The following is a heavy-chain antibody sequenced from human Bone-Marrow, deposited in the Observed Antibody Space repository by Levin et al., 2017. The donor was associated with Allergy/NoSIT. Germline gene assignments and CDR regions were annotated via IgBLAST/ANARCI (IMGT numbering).Heavy chain of an antibody. CDR3: ARDRGHSTNLSGMDV. CDR1: GDSISHSY. CDR2: IYYNGDT. V-gene: IGHV4-59*01. D-gene: IGHD3-10*01. J-gene: IGHJ6*02. Sequence: KSSETLSLTCTVSGDSISHSYWAWIRQSPVKGVEWIGYIYYNGDTRYNPSLKSRVTISVDTSKTKFFLELNSVTPADTAIYYCARDRGHSTNLSGMDVWGQGTTVTVSS.